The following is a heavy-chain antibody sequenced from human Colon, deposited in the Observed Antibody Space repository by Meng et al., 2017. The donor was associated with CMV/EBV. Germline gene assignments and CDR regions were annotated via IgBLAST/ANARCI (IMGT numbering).Heavy chain of an antibody. V-gene: IGHV3-21*01. CDR1: GFTFTQHP. D-gene: IGHD6-6*01. CDR3: ARAPIAARQGYFDF. Sequence: GESLKISCAASGFTFTQHPMNWVRQAPGKGLEWVSSISYTGSYIDYADSVKGRFTISRDNANNSLYLQMNSLRVEDTAVYYCARAPIAARQGYFDFWGQGALVTVSS. CDR2: ISYTGSYI. J-gene: IGHJ4*02.